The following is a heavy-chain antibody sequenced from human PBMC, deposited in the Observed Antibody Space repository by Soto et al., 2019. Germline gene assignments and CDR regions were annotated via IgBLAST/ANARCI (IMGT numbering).Heavy chain of an antibody. Sequence: QVQLVQSGAEVKKPGSSVKVSCKASGGSFSSYAISRVRQAPVQGLEWMGGIIPIFGTATYAQKFQGRDTIIADKSTSTAYMELSSLRSEDTAVYYCARAGPVAGNHAFDIWGQGTLVTVSS. CDR1: GGSFSSYA. CDR2: IIPIFGTA. V-gene: IGHV1-69*06. CDR3: ARAGPVAGNHAFDI. D-gene: IGHD6-19*01. J-gene: IGHJ3*02.